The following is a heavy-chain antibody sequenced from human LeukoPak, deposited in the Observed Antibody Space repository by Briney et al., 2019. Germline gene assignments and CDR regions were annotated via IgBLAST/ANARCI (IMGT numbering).Heavy chain of an antibody. V-gene: IGHV3-69-1*01. CDR1: GFTFSDYY. CDR2: ITSGGTK. D-gene: IGHD1-26*01. CDR3: ARAGVGARFEDY. Sequence: GGSLRLSCAASGFTFSDYYMSWIRQAPGKGLEWVSYITSGGTKYYADSVKGRFTISRDNAKNSLYLQMNSLRDEDTAVYYCARAGVGARFEDYWGQGTLVTVSS. J-gene: IGHJ4*02.